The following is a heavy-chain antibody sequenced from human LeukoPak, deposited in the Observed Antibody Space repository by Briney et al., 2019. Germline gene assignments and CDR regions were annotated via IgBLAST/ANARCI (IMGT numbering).Heavy chain of an antibody. J-gene: IGHJ4*02. CDR2: ISAYNGNT. Sequence: ASVTVSCKASGGTFSIYGISWVRQAPGQGLEWMGWISAYNGNTNYAQKLQGRVTMTTDTSTSTAYMELRSLRSDDTAVYYCARDLGSGWYPVDYWGQGTLVTVSS. D-gene: IGHD6-19*01. CDR1: GGTFSIYG. V-gene: IGHV1-18*01. CDR3: ARDLGSGWYPVDY.